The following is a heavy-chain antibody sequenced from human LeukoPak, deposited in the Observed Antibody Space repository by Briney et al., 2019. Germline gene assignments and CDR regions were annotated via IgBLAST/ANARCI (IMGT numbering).Heavy chain of an antibody. Sequence: ASVKVSCKASGYTFTGYYMHWVRQAPGQGLEWMGWINPNSGGTNYAQKSQGRVTMTRDTSISTAYMELSRLRSDDTAVYYCAGPFYGDYGYYYYYGMDVWGQGTTVTVSS. D-gene: IGHD4-17*01. CDR3: AGPFYGDYGYYYYYGMDV. CDR1: GYTFTGYY. V-gene: IGHV1-2*02. CDR2: INPNSGGT. J-gene: IGHJ6*02.